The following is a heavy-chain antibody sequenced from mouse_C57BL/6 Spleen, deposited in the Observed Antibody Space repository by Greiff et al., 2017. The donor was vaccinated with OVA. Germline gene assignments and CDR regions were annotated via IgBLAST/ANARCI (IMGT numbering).Heavy chain of an antibody. Sequence: VKLMESGPGLVAPSQSLSITCTVSGFSLTSYGVHWVRQPPGKGLEWLVVIWSDGSTTYNSALKSRLSISKDNSKSQVFLKMNSLQTDDTAMYYCARQAPYYYGSSYWYFDVWGTGTTVTVSS. CDR3: ARQAPYYYGSSYWYFDV. J-gene: IGHJ1*03. CDR1: GFSLTSYG. D-gene: IGHD1-1*01. CDR2: IWSDGST. V-gene: IGHV2-6-1*01.